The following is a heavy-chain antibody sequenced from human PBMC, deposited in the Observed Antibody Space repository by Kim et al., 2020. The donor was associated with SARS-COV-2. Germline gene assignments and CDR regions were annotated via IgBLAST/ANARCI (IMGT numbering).Heavy chain of an antibody. V-gene: IGHV4-39*01. J-gene: IGHJ4*02. Sequence: YNNPSLKRRVTISVDTSKNQFSLKLSSVTAADTAVYYCARHIDSGYAPDYWGQGTLVTVSS. CDR3: ARHIDSGYAPDY. D-gene: IGHD5-12*01.